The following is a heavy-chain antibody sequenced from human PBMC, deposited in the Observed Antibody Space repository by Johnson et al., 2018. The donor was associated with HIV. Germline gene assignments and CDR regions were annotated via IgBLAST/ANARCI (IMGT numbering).Heavy chain of an antibody. CDR1: GFTFSSSG. J-gene: IGHJ3*02. CDR3: AKDKPYGSGLLLGAFDI. CDR2: IRYDGSNK. V-gene: IGHV3-30*02. D-gene: IGHD3-10*01. Sequence: QVQLVESGGGVVQPGGSLRLSCAASGFTFSSSGMPWVRQAPGKGLEWVAFIRYDGSNKYYADSVQARFPIPRDNSKNTLYLQMNSLRAEDTAVYYCAKDKPYGSGLLLGAFDIWGQGTMVTVSS.